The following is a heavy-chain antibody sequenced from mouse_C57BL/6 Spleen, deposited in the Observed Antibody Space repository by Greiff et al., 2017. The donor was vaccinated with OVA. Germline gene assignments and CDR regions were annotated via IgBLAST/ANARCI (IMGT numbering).Heavy chain of an antibody. CDR3: AYYYGSSWFAY. CDR2: INPNNGGT. J-gene: IGHJ3*01. Sequence: EVQLQQSGPELVKPGASVKMSCKASGYTFTDYNMHWVKQSHGKSLEWIGYINPNNGGTSYNQKFKGKATFTVNKSSSTAYMELRSLTSEDSAVYYCAYYYGSSWFAYWGQGTLVTVSA. V-gene: IGHV1-22*01. D-gene: IGHD1-1*01. CDR1: GYTFTDYN.